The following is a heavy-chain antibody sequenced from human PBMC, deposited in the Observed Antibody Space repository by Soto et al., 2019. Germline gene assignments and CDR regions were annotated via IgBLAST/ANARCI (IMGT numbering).Heavy chain of an antibody. D-gene: IGHD3-9*01. CDR3: ARLYYDILTGNSYYYYYYMDV. Sequence: ASVKVSCKASGYTFTSYGISWVRQAPGQGLEWMGWISAYNGNTNYAQKLQGRVTMTTDTSTSTAYMELRSLRSDDTAVYYCARLYYDILTGNSYYYYYYMDVWGKGTTVTVSS. CDR1: GYTFTSYG. V-gene: IGHV1-18*01. J-gene: IGHJ6*03. CDR2: ISAYNGNT.